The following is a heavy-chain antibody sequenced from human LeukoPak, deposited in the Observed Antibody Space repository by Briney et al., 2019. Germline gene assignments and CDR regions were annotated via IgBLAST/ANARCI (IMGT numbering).Heavy chain of an antibody. V-gene: IGHV3-23*01. CDR2: ISGSGGST. D-gene: IGHD6-6*01. CDR3: VKDFGYSSSPDY. J-gene: IGHJ4*02. CDR1: GFTFSSYA. Sequence: GGSLRLSCAASGFTFSSYAMSWVRQAPGKGLEWVSAISGSGGSTYYADSVKGRFTISRDNSKNTLYLQMSSLRAEDTAVYYCVKDFGYSSSPDYWGQGTLVTVSS.